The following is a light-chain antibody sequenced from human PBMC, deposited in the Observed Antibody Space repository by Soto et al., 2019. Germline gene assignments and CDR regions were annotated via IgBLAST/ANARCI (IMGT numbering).Light chain of an antibody. CDR1: QRFSSY. CDR2: DAS. J-gene: IGKJ5*01. Sequence: EIVLTQSPATLSLSPGERATLSCRASQRFSSYLAWYQQKPGQAPRLLIYDASNRATGIPARFSGSGYGTDFTLTISSLEPEDFAVYYCQQRSNWRPITFGQGTRLEIK. CDR3: QQRSNWRPIT. V-gene: IGKV3-11*01.